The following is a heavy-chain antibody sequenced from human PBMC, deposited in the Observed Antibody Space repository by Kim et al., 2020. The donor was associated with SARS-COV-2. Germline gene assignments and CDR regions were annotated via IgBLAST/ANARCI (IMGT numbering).Heavy chain of an antibody. J-gene: IGHJ5*02. V-gene: IGHV3-21*01. Sequence: ADSVKGRFTISRDNAKTSLYLQMNSLRAEDTAVYYCARDWQQLVSRNWFDPWGQGTLVTVSS. CDR3: ARDWQQLVSRNWFDP. D-gene: IGHD6-13*01.